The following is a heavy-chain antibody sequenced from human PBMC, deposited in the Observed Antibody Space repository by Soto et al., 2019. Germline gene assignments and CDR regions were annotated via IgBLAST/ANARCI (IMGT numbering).Heavy chain of an antibody. Sequence: SGPTLVNPPQTLTLTCTFSVFSLSTSGVGVGWIRQPPGKALEWLALIYWNDDKRYSPSLKSRLTITKDTSKNQVVLTMTNMDPVDTATYYCAHTRTEAAGILQDYWGQGTLVTVSS. D-gene: IGHD6-13*01. J-gene: IGHJ4*02. CDR2: IYWNDDK. V-gene: IGHV2-5*01. CDR1: VFSLSTSGVG. CDR3: AHTRTEAAGILQDY.